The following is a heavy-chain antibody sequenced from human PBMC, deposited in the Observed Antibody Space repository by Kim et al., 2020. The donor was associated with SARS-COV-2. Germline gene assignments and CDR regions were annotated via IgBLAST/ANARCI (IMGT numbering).Heavy chain of an antibody. V-gene: IGHV3-23*01. CDR2: GST. CDR3: AKDAQPNY. J-gene: IGHJ4*02. Sequence: GSTYYADSVKGRFTISRDNSKNTLYLQMNSLRAEDTAIYYCAKDAQPNYWGQGTLVTVSS. D-gene: IGHD2-2*01.